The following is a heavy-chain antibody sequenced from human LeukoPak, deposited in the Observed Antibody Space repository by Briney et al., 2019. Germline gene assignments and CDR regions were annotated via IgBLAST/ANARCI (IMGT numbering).Heavy chain of an antibody. CDR3: ARGVGATHFDY. D-gene: IGHD1-26*01. J-gene: IGHJ4*01. V-gene: IGHV4-59*01. CDR1: GGSITTYY. Sequence: SETLSLTCSVSGGSITTYYWTWIRQPPGKGLEWIGYVHYGGSTNYNPSLKSRVTMSEDTSTNQFSLKLSSVTAADTAVYYCARGVGATHFDYWGHGTLVIVSS. CDR2: VHYGGST.